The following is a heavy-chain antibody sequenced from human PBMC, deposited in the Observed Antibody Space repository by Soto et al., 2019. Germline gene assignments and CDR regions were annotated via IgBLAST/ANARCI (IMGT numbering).Heavy chain of an antibody. CDR3: ARGRGYSGYDSFGWFDP. D-gene: IGHD5-12*01. V-gene: IGHV3-33*01. J-gene: IGHJ5*02. Sequence: QVQLVESGGGVVQPGRSLRLSCAASGFTFSSYGMHWVRQAPGKGLEWVAVIWYDGSNKYYADSVKGRFTISRDNSKNTLYLQMNSLRAEDTAVYYCARGRGYSGYDSFGWFDPWGQGTLVTVSS. CDR2: IWYDGSNK. CDR1: GFTFSSYG.